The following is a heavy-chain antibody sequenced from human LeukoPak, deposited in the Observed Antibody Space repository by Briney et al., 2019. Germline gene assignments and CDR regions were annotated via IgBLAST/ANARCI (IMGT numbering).Heavy chain of an antibody. CDR1: GFIFRDLS. V-gene: IGHV3-7*01. J-gene: IGHJ4*02. D-gene: IGHD2-2*01. CDR3: ARPRGCGSSRCNNFDY. Sequence: GGSLRLSCSVSGFIFRDLSMSWVRQAPGKGLEWVAKMNEYGSEIFYVDSVKGRFTISRDNGKNSLYLQMNRLRAEDTAVYYCARPRGCGSSRCNNFDYWGQGTLVTVSS. CDR2: MNEYGSEI.